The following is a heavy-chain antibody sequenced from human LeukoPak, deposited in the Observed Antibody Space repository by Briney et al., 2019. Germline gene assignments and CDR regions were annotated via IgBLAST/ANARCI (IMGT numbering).Heavy chain of an antibody. CDR2: IYTSGST. D-gene: IGHD6-25*01. CDR1: GGSISRGSYY. CDR3: ARGPQRSLDAFDI. Sequence: PSETLSLTCTVSGGSISRGSYYGRWIRQPAGKGLEWIGRIYTSGSTNYNPSLKSRVTISVATSKNQFSLKLSSVTAADTAVYYCARGPQRSLDAFDIWGQGTMVTVSS. J-gene: IGHJ3*02. V-gene: IGHV4-61*02.